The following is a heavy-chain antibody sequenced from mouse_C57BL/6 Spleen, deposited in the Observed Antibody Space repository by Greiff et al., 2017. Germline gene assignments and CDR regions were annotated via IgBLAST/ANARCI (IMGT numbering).Heavy chain of an antibody. CDR2: IYPSDSET. CDR3: ARFGVDKDFDY. V-gene: IGHV1-61*01. CDR1: GYTFTSYW. D-gene: IGHD1-3*01. Sequence: QVQLQQSGAELVRPGSSVKLSCKASGYTFTSYWMDWVKQRPGQGLEWIGNIYPSDSETHYNQKFKDKATLTVDKSSSTAYMQLSSLTSEDSAVYYWARFGVDKDFDYWGQGTTLTVSS. J-gene: IGHJ2*01.